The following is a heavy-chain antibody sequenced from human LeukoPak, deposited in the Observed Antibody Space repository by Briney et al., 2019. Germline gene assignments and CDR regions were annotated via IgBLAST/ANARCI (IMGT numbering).Heavy chain of an antibody. CDR3: ARIRESGWELLIDY. CDR1: GFTFSRFW. CDR2: MNEDGSEK. J-gene: IGHJ4*02. Sequence: TAGSLRLSCAASGFTFSRFWMTWVRQASGKGLEWVANMNEDGSEKYYADSVKGRFSISRDNAKNSLYLQMNGLRVEDTAVYFCARIRESGWELLIDYWGQGTLVTVSS. D-gene: IGHD3-10*01. V-gene: IGHV3-7*01.